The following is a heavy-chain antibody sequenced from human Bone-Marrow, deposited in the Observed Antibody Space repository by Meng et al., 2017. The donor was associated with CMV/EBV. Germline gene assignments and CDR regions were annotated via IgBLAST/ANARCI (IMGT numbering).Heavy chain of an antibody. CDR1: GFTFSSYE. Sequence: GESLKISCAASGFTFSSYEMNWVRQAPGKGLEWVSYISSSGSTIYYADSVKGRFTISRDNSKNTLYLQLNSLRAEDTAVYYCARVSRSTIFGVVNYGMDVWGQGTTVTVSS. J-gene: IGHJ6*02. D-gene: IGHD3-3*01. V-gene: IGHV3-48*03. CDR2: ISSSGSTI. CDR3: ARVSRSTIFGVVNYGMDV.